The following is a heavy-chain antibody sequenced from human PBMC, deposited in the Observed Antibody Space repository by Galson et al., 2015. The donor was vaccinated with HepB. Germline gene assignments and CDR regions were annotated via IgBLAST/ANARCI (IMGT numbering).Heavy chain of an antibody. Sequence: SLRLSCAGTGFNFRTFGMHWVRQAPGKGLEWVAVVSYDGNKEYYSDSVEGRFIISRDNAKSALYLEMNSLRAEDTAIYYCAKEGLEYCGGDCWRYFDYWGRGSLVTVSS. D-gene: IGHD2-21*02. CDR3: AKEGLEYCGGDCWRYFDY. J-gene: IGHJ4*02. V-gene: IGHV3-30*18. CDR1: GFNFRTFG. CDR2: VSYDGNKE.